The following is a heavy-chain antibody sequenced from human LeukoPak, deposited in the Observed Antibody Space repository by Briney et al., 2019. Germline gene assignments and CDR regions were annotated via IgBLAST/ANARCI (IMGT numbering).Heavy chain of an antibody. CDR2: IDPNSGGT. CDR1: GYTFTGYY. D-gene: IGHD6-25*01. CDR3: AKSAANAKDFDY. V-gene: IGHV1-2*02. J-gene: IGHJ4*02. Sequence: ASVKVSCKASGYTFTGYYMHWVRQAPGQGLEWMGWIDPNSGGTNYAQKFQGRVTMTRDTSISTAYMELSRLRSDDTAVYYCAKSAANAKDFDYWGQGTLVTVSS.